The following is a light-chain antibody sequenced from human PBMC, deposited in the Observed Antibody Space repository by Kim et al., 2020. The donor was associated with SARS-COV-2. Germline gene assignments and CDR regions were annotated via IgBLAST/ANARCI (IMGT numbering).Light chain of an antibody. CDR1: SSDVGGYNS. J-gene: IGLJ1*01. CDR2: DVS. V-gene: IGLV2-14*03. CDR3: SSYTSSSTLYV. Sequence: QSALTQPASVSGSPGQSITIYCTGTSSDVGGYNSVSWYQQHPGKAPKLLIYDVSNRPSGVSNRFSGSKSGNTASLTISGLQAEDEADYYCSSYTSSSTLYVFGTGTKVTVL.